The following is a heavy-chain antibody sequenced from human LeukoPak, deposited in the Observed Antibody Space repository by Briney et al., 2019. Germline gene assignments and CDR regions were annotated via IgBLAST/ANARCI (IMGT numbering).Heavy chain of an antibody. CDR3: AREVVVAARAFDI. Sequence: SETLSLTCTVSGGSISSYYWSWIRQPPGKGLEWIGYIYYSGSTNYNPSLKSRVTISVDTSNNQFSLKLSSVTAADTAVYYCAREVVVAARAFDIWGQGTMVTVSS. J-gene: IGHJ3*02. CDR2: IYYSGST. V-gene: IGHV4-59*01. CDR1: GGSISSYY. D-gene: IGHD2-15*01.